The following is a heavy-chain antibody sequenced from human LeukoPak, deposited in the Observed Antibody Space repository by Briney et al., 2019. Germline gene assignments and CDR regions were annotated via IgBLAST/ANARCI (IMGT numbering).Heavy chain of an antibody. CDR3: ARPDGYGLVGI. V-gene: IGHV4-59*01. CDR2: IYYSGST. Sequence: TSETLSLTCTVSGGSISSYYWSWIRQPPGKGLEWIGYIYYSGSTNYNPSLKSRVTISVDTSKNQFSLKLRSVTAADTAVYYCARPDGYGLVGIWGQGTMVTVSS. CDR1: GGSISSYY. D-gene: IGHD3-10*01. J-gene: IGHJ3*02.